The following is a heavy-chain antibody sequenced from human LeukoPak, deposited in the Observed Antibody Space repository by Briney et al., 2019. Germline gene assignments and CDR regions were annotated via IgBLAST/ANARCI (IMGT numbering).Heavy chain of an antibody. CDR2: ISGSGGST. Sequence: QPGGSLRLSCAASGFTFSSYGMSWVRQAPGKGLEWVSAISGSGGSTYYADSVKGRFTISRDNAKNSLYLQMNSLRAEDTAVYYCARLFTAYFYMDVWGKGTTVTISS. J-gene: IGHJ6*03. D-gene: IGHD3-16*01. CDR3: ARLFTAYFYMDV. CDR1: GFTFSSYG. V-gene: IGHV3-23*01.